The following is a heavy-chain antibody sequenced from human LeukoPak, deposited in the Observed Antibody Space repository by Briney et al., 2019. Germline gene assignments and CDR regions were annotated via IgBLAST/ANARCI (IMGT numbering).Heavy chain of an antibody. D-gene: IGHD4-17*01. CDR2: IWYDGSNK. CDR1: GFTVSSYG. Sequence: GGSLRLSCAASGFTVSSYGMHWVRQAPGKGLEWVAVIWYDGSNKYYADSVKGRFTISRDNSKNTLYLQMNSLRAEDTAVYYCARDRGYGDYAFDYWGQGTLVTVSS. CDR3: ARDRGYGDYAFDY. J-gene: IGHJ4*02. V-gene: IGHV3-33*01.